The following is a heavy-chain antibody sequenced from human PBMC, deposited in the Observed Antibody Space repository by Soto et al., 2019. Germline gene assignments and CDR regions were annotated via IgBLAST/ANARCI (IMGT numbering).Heavy chain of an antibody. CDR1: GFSLSNARMG. D-gene: IGHD3-22*01. CDR3: ARIPYDSSGYVFDY. V-gene: IGHV2-26*01. Sequence: QVTLKESGPVLVKPTETLTLTCTVSGFSLSNARMGVSWIRQPPGKALEWLAHIFSNDEKSYSTSPKSRLTISKDPSKSQVVLTMTNMDPVDTATYFCARIPYDSSGYVFDYWGQGTLVTVSS. J-gene: IGHJ4*02. CDR2: IFSNDEK.